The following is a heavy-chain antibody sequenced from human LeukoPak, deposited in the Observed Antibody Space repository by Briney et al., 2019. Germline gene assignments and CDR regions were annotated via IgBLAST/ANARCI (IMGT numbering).Heavy chain of an antibody. CDR1: GTTFSGYS. J-gene: IGHJ4*02. D-gene: IGHD5-12*01. V-gene: IGHV1-2*02. Sequence: ASVKVSCKASGTTFSGYSIHWVRLTPGQGLEWIGLITPNSGGTNYAQNFQGRVTMTRDTSISTAYMELRRLTSDDTAMYYCAKTSGYFPLYYFDYWGQGTLVTVSS. CDR3: AKTSGYFPLYYFDY. CDR2: ITPNSGGT.